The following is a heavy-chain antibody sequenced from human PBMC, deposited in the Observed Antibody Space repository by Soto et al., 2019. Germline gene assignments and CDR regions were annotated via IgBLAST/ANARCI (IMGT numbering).Heavy chain of an antibody. CDR2: IYHSGST. CDR3: ARGGNYGSSWFDP. Sequence: PSETLSLTCAVSGGSISSSNWWSWVRQPPGKGLEWIGEIYHSGSTNYNPPLKSRVTISVDKSKNQFSLKLSSVTAADTAVYYCARGGNYGSSWFDPWGQGTLVTVSS. CDR1: GGSISSSNW. V-gene: IGHV4-4*02. D-gene: IGHD3-10*01. J-gene: IGHJ5*02.